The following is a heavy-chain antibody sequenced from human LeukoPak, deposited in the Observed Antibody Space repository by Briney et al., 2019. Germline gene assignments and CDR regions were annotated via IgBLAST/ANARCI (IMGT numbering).Heavy chain of an antibody. CDR1: GYTLTELS. CDR2: FDPEDGET. Sequence: ASVKVSCKVSGYTLTELSMHWVRQAPGKGLEWMGGFDPEDGETIYAQKFQGRVTMTEDTSTDTAYMELSSLRSEDTAVYYCATDQYSGYDFGWFDPWGQGTLVTVSS. CDR3: ATDQYSGYDFGWFDP. V-gene: IGHV1-24*01. J-gene: IGHJ5*02. D-gene: IGHD5-12*01.